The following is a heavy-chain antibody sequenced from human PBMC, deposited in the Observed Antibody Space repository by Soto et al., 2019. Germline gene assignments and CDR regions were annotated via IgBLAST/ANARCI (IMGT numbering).Heavy chain of an antibody. Sequence: QVQLVESGGGVVQPGRSLRLSCAASGFTFSSLGMHWVRQAPGKGLEWVAIISHDGSRTYYADSVKGRFTISGDNSKNTPDLQLNSLRTKETAVYYCVKEIGDSSAYPLDYWGQGTLVTVSS. D-gene: IGHD3-22*01. V-gene: IGHV3-30*18. CDR1: GFTFSSLG. CDR3: VKEIGDSSAYPLDY. CDR2: ISHDGSRT. J-gene: IGHJ4*02.